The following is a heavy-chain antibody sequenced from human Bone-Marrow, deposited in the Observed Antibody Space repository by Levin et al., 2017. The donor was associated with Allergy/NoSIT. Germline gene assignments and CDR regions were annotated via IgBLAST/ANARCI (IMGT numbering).Heavy chain of an antibody. V-gene: IGHV3-33*01. CDR3: AREAVVVPAAKYNWFDP. D-gene: IGHD2-2*01. CDR2: IWYDGSNK. Sequence: GESLKISCAASGFTFSSYGMHWVRQAPGKGLEWVAVIWYDGSNKYYADSVKGRFTISRDNSKNTLYLQMNSLRAEDTAVYYCAREAVVVPAAKYNWFDPWGQGTLVTVSS. CDR1: GFTFSSYG. J-gene: IGHJ5*02.